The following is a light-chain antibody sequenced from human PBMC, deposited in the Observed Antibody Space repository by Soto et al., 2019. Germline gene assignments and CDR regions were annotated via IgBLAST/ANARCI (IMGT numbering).Light chain of an antibody. J-gene: IGKJ4*01. CDR1: QSVSTY. CDR3: QKRSDWPT. CDR2: DAY. V-gene: IGKV3-11*01. Sequence: IVLTQSPATLSLSPGERATLSCRASQSVSTYLAWYQQKGGQDPRRLVYDAYSRATGIPASFSGSGSGTDLTLTSNKLEPKDFAVYYCQKRSDWPTFGGGLTVDIK.